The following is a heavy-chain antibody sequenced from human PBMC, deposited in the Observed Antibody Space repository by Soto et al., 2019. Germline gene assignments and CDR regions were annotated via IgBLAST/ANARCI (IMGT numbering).Heavy chain of an antibody. D-gene: IGHD6-19*01. CDR2: ISYDGSNK. V-gene: IGHV3-30-3*01. J-gene: IGHJ5*02. CDR1: GFTFSSYA. Sequence: GGSLRLSCAASGFTFSSYAMHWFRQAPGKGLEWVAVISYDGSNKYYADSVKGRFTISRDNSKNTLYLQMNSLRAEDTAVYYCARDLEVAVAGAWGQGTLVTV. CDR3: ARDLEVAVAGA.